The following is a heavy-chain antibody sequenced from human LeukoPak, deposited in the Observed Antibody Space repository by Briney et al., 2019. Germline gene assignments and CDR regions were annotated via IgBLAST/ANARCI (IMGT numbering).Heavy chain of an antibody. V-gene: IGHV3-23*01. D-gene: IGHD4-17*01. CDR3: AKVSYGDYPLNNDY. Sequence: GGSLRLSCAASXXXXXSXAXSXVRQAXXXXXXWVXAISGSGGSTCYADSVKGRFTISRDNSKNTLYLQMNSLRAEDTAVYYCAKVSYGDYPLNNDYWGQGTLVTVSS. CDR2: ISGSGGST. CDR1: XXXXXSXA. J-gene: IGHJ4*02.